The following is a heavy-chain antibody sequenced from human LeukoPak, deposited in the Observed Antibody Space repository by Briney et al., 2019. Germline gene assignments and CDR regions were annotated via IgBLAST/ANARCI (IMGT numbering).Heavy chain of an antibody. V-gene: IGHV4-31*03. CDR3: ARVVGSNWFDP. Sequence: PSETLSLTCIVSGDSITSGGHYWTWIRQHPGKGLQWIGYIYFSGSTYYNPSLKGRVTISIDTSKNRFSLKLSSVTAADTAIYYCARVVGSNWFDPWGLGTLVTVSS. J-gene: IGHJ5*02. D-gene: IGHD3-10*01. CDR2: IYFSGST. CDR1: GDSITSGGHY.